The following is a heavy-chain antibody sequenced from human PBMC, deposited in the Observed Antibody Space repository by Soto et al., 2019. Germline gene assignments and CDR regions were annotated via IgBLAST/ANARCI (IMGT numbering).Heavy chain of an antibody. Sequence: ASVKVSCKASGGTFSSYTISWVQQAPGQGLEWMGRIIPILGIANYAQKFQGRVTITADKSTSTAYMELSSLRSEDTAVYYCARDLECHYSGGSCYYFDYWGQGTLVTVPQ. V-gene: IGHV1-69*04. J-gene: IGHJ4*02. D-gene: IGHD2-15*01. CDR2: IIPILGIA. CDR3: ARDLECHYSGGSCYYFDY. CDR1: GGTFSSYT.